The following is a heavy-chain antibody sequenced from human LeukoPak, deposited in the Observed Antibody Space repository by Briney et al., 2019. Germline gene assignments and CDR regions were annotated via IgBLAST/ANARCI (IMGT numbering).Heavy chain of an antibody. D-gene: IGHD1-20*01. CDR3: ARGHNSTLPD. CDR1: GGSFSGYY. V-gene: IGHV4-34*01. J-gene: IGHJ4*02. CDR2: INHSGST. Sequence: SETLSLTCAVYGGSFSGYYWSWIRQPPGKGLEWIGEINHSGSTNYNPSLKSRVTISVDTSKNQFSLKLSSVTAEDTAVYYCARGHNSTLPDWGQGSLVTVSS.